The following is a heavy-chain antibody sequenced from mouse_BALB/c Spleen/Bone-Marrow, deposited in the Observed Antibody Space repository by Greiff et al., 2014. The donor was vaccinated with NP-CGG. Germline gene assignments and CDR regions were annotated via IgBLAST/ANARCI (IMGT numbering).Heavy chain of an antibody. V-gene: IGHV1-39*01. J-gene: IGHJ1*01. CDR3: ARKAYYTNWWYFDV. CDR2: IDPYYGDT. CDR1: GYSFSGYN. D-gene: IGHD2-5*01. Sequence: VQLQQSGPELEKPGASVKISRKASGYSFSGYNLNWVKQSNGQSLEWIGNIDPYYGDTTYNQKFKGKATLTVDRSSSTAYMQLKSLTSEDSAVYYCARKAYYTNWWYFDVWGAGTTVTVSS.